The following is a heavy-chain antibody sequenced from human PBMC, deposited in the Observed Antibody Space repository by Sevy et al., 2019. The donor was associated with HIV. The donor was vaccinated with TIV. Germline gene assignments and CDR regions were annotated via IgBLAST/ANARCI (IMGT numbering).Heavy chain of an antibody. CDR3: ARDSARVIVPTAGFDS. J-gene: IGHJ5*01. CDR1: GFTFNNAW. D-gene: IGHD1-1*01. V-gene: IGHV3-33*08. CDR2: IWYDGRTK. Sequence: GGSLRLSCAASGFTFNNAWMNWVRQAPGKGLEWVAAIWYDGRTKQYADSVKGRFTISRDNSKKMLNLEMNGLRAEDTALYFCARDSARVIVPTAGFDSWGQGTVVTVSS.